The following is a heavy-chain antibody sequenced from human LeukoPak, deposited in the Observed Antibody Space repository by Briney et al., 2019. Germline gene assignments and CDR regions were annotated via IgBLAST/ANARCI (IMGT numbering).Heavy chain of an antibody. Sequence: GGSLRLSCAASGFTFSSYGMHWVRQAPGKGLEWVAVIWYDGSNKYYADSVKGRFTISRDNSKNTLYLQMNSLRAEDTAVYYCARDTTDVLRFLEWLFDAWGQGTLVTVSS. D-gene: IGHD3-3*01. CDR3: ARDTTDVLRFLEWLFDA. CDR2: IWYDGSNK. CDR1: GFTFSSYG. J-gene: IGHJ4*02. V-gene: IGHV3-33*01.